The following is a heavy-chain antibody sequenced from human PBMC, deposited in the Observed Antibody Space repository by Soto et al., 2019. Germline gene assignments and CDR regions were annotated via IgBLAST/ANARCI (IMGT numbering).Heavy chain of an antibody. D-gene: IGHD3-10*01. CDR1: GGSFSGYY. CDR2: INHSGST. V-gene: IGHV4-34*01. J-gene: IGHJ4*02. CDR3: ARGITMVRGVVEFDY. Sequence: QVQLQQWGAGLLKPSETLSLTSAVYGGSFSGYYWSWIRQPPGKGLEWIGEINHSGSTNYNPSLKSRVTISVDTSKNQFSLKLSSVTAADTAVYYCARGITMVRGVVEFDYWGQGTLVTVSS.